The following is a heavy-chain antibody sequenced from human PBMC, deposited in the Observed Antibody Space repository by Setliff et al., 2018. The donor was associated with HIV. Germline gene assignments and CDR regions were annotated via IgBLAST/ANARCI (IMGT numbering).Heavy chain of an antibody. Sequence: KPSETLSLTCTVSAGSISSSNYYWGWIRQPPGKGLEWIGSIYYSYSSGSTYYNPSLKSRVTISVDTSKNQFSLKLRSVTAADTAVYYCASELQGHSSSWPNHWGQGTLVTVSS. CDR3: ASELQGHSSSWPNH. D-gene: IGHD6-13*01. J-gene: IGHJ5*02. CDR1: AGSISSSNYY. V-gene: IGHV4-39*07. CDR2: IYYSYSSGST.